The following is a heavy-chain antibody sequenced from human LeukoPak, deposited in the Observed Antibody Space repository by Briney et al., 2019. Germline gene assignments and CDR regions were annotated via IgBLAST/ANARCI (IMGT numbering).Heavy chain of an antibody. CDR1: GYTFTAYY. CDR2: INPNSGGT. D-gene: IGHD3-10*01. CDR3: ARGYYYGSGSYYSAAFDY. J-gene: IGHJ4*02. V-gene: IGHV1-2*02. Sequence: ASVKVSCKASGYTFTAYYMHWVRQAPGQGLECMVWINPNSGGTNYAQKFQGSFTLTRVSSIRTAYMELSRLRSDDTAVYYCARGYYYGSGSYYSAAFDYWGQGTLVTVSS.